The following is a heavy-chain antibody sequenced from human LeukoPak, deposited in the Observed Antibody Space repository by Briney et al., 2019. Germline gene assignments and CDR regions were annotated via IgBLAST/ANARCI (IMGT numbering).Heavy chain of an antibody. J-gene: IGHJ4*02. Sequence: ASVKVSFKASGYTFTSYFMHWVRQAPGQGLDWMGIINPSGGSTSYAQKFQGRVTMTRDTSTSTVYMELSSLRSEDTAVYYCARDSADYGDYDYWGQGTLVTVSS. CDR2: INPSGGST. D-gene: IGHD4-17*01. CDR1: GYTFTSYF. CDR3: ARDSADYGDYDY. V-gene: IGHV1-46*01.